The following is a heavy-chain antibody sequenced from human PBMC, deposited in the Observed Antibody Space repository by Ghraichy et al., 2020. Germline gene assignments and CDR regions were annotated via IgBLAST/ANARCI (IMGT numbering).Heavy chain of an antibody. V-gene: IGHV4-34*01. CDR2: INHSGST. Sequence: SETLSLTCAVYGGSFSGYYWSWIRQPPGKGLEWIGEINHSGSTNYNPSLKSRVTISVDTSKNQFSLKLSSVTAADTAVYYCARAKDGISVNWFDPWGQGTLVTVSS. CDR3: ARAKDGISVNWFDP. J-gene: IGHJ5*02. CDR1: GGSFSGYY. D-gene: IGHD2-15*01.